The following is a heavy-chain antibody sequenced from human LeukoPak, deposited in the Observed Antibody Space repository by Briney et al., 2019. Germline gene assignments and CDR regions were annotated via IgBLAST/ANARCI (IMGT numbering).Heavy chain of an antibody. CDR2: ISDDSSKT. Sequence: PGGSLRLSCAAYGFTFRNYAMGWVRQAPGKGLECVSAISDDSSKTSYADSVKGRFTISRDYSKNTLYLQMNSLRAEDTAVYYCAKEGPDYGDYRSGDYFDFWGQGTLVTVSS. V-gene: IGHV3-23*01. CDR1: GFTFRNYA. J-gene: IGHJ4*02. D-gene: IGHD4-17*01. CDR3: AKEGPDYGDYRSGDYFDF.